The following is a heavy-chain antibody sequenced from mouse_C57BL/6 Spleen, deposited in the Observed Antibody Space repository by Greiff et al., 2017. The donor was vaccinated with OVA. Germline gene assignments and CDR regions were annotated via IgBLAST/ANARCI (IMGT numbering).Heavy chain of an antibody. CDR3: ARGRRYYFDY. V-gene: IGHV1-69*01. D-gene: IGHD1-1*01. CDR2: IDPSDSYT. CDR1: GYTFTSYW. Sequence: QVQLQQPGAELVMPGASVKLSCKASGYTFTSYWMHWVKQRPGQGLEWIGEIDPSDSYTNYNQTFKGKSTLTVDKSSSTAYMQLSSLTSEDSAVYYCARGRRYYFDYWGQGTTLTVSS. J-gene: IGHJ2*01.